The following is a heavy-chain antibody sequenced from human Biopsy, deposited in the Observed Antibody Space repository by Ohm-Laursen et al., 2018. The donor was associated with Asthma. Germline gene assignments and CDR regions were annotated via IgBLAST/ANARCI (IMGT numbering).Heavy chain of an antibody. V-gene: IGHV3-30*18. D-gene: IGHD5-12*01. CDR1: GFMFRSFG. J-gene: IGHJ4*02. CDR3: AKRRGYSGHDNDY. CDR2: ISYDGNHK. Sequence: GQTLSLTCAASGFMFRSFGMHWVRQAPGKGLEWVAVISYDGNHKFYEDSVKGRFTISRDNSKNTLYLQMNSLRTEDTAVYYFAKRRGYSGHDNDYWGQGTLVIVSS.